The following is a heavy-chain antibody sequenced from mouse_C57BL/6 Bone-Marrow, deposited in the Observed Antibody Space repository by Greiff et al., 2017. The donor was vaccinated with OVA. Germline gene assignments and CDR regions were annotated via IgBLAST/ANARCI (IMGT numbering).Heavy chain of an antibody. V-gene: IGHV5-16*01. Sequence: EVKVVESEGGLVQPGSSMKLSCTASGFTFSDYYMAWVRQVPEKGLEWVANINYDGSSTYYLDSLKSRFIISRDNAKNILYLQMSSLKSEDTATYYCARDGGLLPYAMDYWGQGTSVTVSS. CDR1: GFTFSDYY. J-gene: IGHJ4*01. D-gene: IGHD2-3*01. CDR2: INYDGSST. CDR3: ARDGGLLPYAMDY.